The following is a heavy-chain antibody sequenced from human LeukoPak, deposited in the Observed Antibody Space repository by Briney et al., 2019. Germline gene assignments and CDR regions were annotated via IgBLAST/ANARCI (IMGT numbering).Heavy chain of an antibody. Sequence: SETLSLTCTVSGVSISRYYWSWIRQPPGKGLEWIGYIYYSGSTNYNPSLKSRVTISVDTSKNQFSLKLNSVTAADTAVYYCARSRVVVAAAVNWFDPWGQGTLVTVSS. CDR2: IYYSGST. CDR1: GVSISRYY. D-gene: IGHD2-15*01. CDR3: ARSRVVVAAAVNWFDP. V-gene: IGHV4-59*08. J-gene: IGHJ5*02.